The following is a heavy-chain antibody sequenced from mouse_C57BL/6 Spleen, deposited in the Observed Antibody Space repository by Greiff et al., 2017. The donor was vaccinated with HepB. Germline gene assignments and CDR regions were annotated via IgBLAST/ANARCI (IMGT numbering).Heavy chain of an antibody. CDR1: GFTFSDYG. J-gene: IGHJ4*01. CDR3: ARPPYYYGSSYGYAMDY. CDR2: ISSGSSTI. V-gene: IGHV5-17*01. D-gene: IGHD1-1*01. Sequence: EVMLVESGGGLVKPGGSLKLSCAASGFTFSDYGMHWVRQAPEKGLEWVAYISSGSSTIYYADTVKGRFTISRDNAKNTLFLQMTSLRSEDTAMYYCARPPYYYGSSYGYAMDYWGQGTSVTVSS.